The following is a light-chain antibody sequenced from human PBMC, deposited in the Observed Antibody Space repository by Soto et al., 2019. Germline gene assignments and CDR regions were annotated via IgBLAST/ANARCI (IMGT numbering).Light chain of an antibody. CDR1: QAINTY. CDR3: QQSYSTRLIT. CDR2: GTS. Sequence: DIQMTQSPSFLSASVGDRVTISCRASQAINTYLNWYQQKPGKAPKLLIYGTSDLQNGVPSRFSGGGSGTDFTLSISSLQPEDFATYYWQQSYSTRLITFGRGTRLVV. J-gene: IGKJ5*01. V-gene: IGKV1-39*01.